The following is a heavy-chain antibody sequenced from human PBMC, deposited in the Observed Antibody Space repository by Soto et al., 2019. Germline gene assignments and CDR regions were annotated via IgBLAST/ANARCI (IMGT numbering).Heavy chain of an antibody. J-gene: IGHJ6*02. V-gene: IGHV3-23*01. CDR1: GFTFSSYA. CDR2: ISGSGGST. D-gene: IGHD4-17*01. Sequence: GGSLRLSCAASGFTFSSYAMSWVRQAPGKGLEWVSAISGSGGSTYYADSVKGRFTISRDNSKNTLYLQMNSLGAEDTVVYYCAKDLRVSADYGDYVFVQSRRDYYYGMDVWGQGTTVTVSS. CDR3: AKDLRVSADYGDYVFVQSRRDYYYGMDV.